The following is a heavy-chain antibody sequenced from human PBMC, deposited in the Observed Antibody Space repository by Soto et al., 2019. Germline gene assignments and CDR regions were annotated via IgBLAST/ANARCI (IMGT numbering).Heavy chain of an antibody. CDR1: GYTFTRFG. Sequence: GASVKVSCKTSGYTFTRFGVSWVRQAPGQGLEWMGWISGYNDNTNYAQNLQGRVTMTTDKSTSTAYMDLRSLRAEDTAVYYCAKGYYYDSSGYCPFDYWGQGTLVTVSS. CDR2: ISGYNDNT. CDR3: AKGYYYDSSGYCPFDY. J-gene: IGHJ4*02. V-gene: IGHV1-18*01. D-gene: IGHD3-22*01.